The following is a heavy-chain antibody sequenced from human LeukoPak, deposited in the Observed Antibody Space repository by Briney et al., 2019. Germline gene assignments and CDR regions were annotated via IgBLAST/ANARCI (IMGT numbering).Heavy chain of an antibody. V-gene: IGHV1-69*05. J-gene: IGHJ4*02. D-gene: IGHD4-17*01. Sequence: GDSVKVSCKASGYTFTSYGISWVRQAPGQGLEWMGGIIPIFGTANYAQKFQGRVTITTDESTSTAYMELSSLRSEDTAVYYCARDRIGYGDYTLFDYWGQGTLVTVSS. CDR3: ARDRIGYGDYTLFDY. CDR1: GYTFTSYG. CDR2: IIPIFGTA.